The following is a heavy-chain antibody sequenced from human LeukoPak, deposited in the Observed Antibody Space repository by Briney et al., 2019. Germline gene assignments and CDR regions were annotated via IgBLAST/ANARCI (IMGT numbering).Heavy chain of an antibody. Sequence: GGSLRLSCAASGFTFSSYWMHWVRQAPGKGLVWVSRINTDGSSTSYADSVKGRFTISRDNAKNTLYPQMNSLRAEDTAVYYCARVSSSSWWALDYWGQGTLVTVSS. J-gene: IGHJ4*02. CDR2: INTDGSST. D-gene: IGHD6-13*01. CDR3: ARVSSSSWWALDY. CDR1: GFTFSSYW. V-gene: IGHV3-74*01.